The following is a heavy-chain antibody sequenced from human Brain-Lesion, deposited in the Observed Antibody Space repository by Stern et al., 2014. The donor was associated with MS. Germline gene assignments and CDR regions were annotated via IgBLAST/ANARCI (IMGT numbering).Heavy chain of an antibody. CDR3: AKGYNWFDS. V-gene: IGHV6-1*01. CDR2: TYYRSKWYY. CDR1: GDSVSSNSAA. J-gene: IGHJ5*01. Sequence: QLQLQEPGPGLMKPSQTLALTCAISGDSVSSNSAAWNWIRQSPSRGLEWLGRTYYRSKWYYQYAESVKSRITINADTSTNQFSLQLNSVTPEDTAVYLCAKGYNWFDSWGQGTVVTVS.